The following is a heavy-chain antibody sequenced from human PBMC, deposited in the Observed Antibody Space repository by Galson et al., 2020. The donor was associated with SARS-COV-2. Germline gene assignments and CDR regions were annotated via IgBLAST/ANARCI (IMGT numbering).Heavy chain of an antibody. V-gene: IGHV1-18*01. CDR2: ISAYNGNT. Sequence: ASVKVSCKASGYTFTSYGISWVRQAPGQGLEWMGWISAYNGNTNYAQKLQGRVTMTTDTSTSTAYMELRSPRSDDTAVYYCARVEAIFGVVIVAGNWFDPWGQGTLVTVSS. J-gene: IGHJ5*02. CDR3: ARVEAIFGVVIVAGNWFDP. CDR1: GYTFTSYG. D-gene: IGHD3-3*01.